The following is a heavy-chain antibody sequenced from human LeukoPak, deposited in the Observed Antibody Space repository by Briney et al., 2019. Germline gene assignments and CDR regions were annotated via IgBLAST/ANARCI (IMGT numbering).Heavy chain of an antibody. D-gene: IGHD6-19*01. J-gene: IGHJ4*02. CDR1: GYTFTSYY. Sequence: ASVKVSCKASGYTFTSYYMHWVRQAPGQGLEWMGIINPSGGSTSYAQKFQGRVTMTRDTSISTAYMELSRLRSDDTAVYYCARGTIAVAGPSDYWGQGTLVTVSS. V-gene: IGHV1-46*01. CDR2: INPSGGST. CDR3: ARGTIAVAGPSDY.